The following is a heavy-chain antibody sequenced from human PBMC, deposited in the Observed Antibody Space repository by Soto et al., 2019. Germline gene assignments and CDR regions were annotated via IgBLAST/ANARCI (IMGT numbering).Heavy chain of an antibody. D-gene: IGHD6-6*01. CDR3: VRRIAVKPQYYFDY. Sequence: QVQLQESGPGLVKPSQTLSLTCTVSGGSISSGDYYWSWVRQPPGEDLEYIGYIYYTGSSYSNPSLKSRVTISVDTSKNQFSLKLSSVTAADTAVYYCVRRIAVKPQYYFDYWGQGTLVTVSS. V-gene: IGHV4-30-4*01. CDR1: GGSISSGDYY. J-gene: IGHJ4*02. CDR2: IYYTGSS.